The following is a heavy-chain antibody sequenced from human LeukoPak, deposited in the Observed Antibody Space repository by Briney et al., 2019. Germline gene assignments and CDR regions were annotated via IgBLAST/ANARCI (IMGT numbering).Heavy chain of an antibody. Sequence: SETLSLTCTVSGGSVSSSVSYWGWLRQPPGKGLEWIGTVFYSGNTYYNQSLKSRITISVVRSKNQFFLRLYFVTAADTAMSYCARPSGSPYWYFDLWGRGMLVTVSP. CDR3: ARPSGSPYWYFDL. J-gene: IGHJ2*01. CDR1: GGSVSSSVSY. D-gene: IGHD3-3*01. CDR2: VFYSGNT. V-gene: IGHV4-39*01.